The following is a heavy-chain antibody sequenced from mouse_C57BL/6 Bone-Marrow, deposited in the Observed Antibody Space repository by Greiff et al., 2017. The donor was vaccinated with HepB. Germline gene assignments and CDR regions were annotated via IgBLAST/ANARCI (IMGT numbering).Heavy chain of an antibody. V-gene: IGHV1-18*01. CDR1: GYTFTDYN. Sequence: VQLQQSGPELVKPGASVKIPCKASGYTFTDYNMDWVKQSHGKSLEWIGDINPNNGGTIYNQKFKGKATLTVDKSSSTAYMELRSLTSEDTAVYYCARSEVYYGSSSFAMDYWGQGTSVTVSS. CDR2: INPNNGGT. CDR3: ARSEVYYGSSSFAMDY. D-gene: IGHD1-1*01. J-gene: IGHJ4*01.